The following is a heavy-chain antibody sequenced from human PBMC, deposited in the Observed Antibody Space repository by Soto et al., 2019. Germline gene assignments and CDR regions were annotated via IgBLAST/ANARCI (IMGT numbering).Heavy chain of an antibody. J-gene: IGHJ3*02. Sequence: GASVKVSCKASGGTFSSYAISWVRQAPGQGLEWMGGTIPIFGTANYAQKFQGRVTITADKSTSTAYMELSSLRSEDTAVYYCARDKGIAAAGDAFDIWGQGTMVTVSS. CDR1: GGTFSSYA. V-gene: IGHV1-69*06. CDR2: TIPIFGTA. D-gene: IGHD6-13*01. CDR3: ARDKGIAAAGDAFDI.